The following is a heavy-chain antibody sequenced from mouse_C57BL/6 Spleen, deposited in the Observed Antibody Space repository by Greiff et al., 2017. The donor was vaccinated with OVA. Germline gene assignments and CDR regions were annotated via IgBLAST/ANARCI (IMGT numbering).Heavy chain of an antibody. CDR3: ARQFITTVGSYFDY. J-gene: IGHJ2*01. CDR2: ISSGSSTI. V-gene: IGHV5-17*01. Sequence: EVQGVESGGGLVKPGGSLKLSCAASGFTFSDYGMHWVRQAPEKGLEWVAYISSGSSTIYYADTVKGRFTISRDNAKNTLFLQMTSLRSEDTAMYYCARQFITTVGSYFDYWRQGTTLTVSS. D-gene: IGHD1-1*01. CDR1: GFTFSDYG.